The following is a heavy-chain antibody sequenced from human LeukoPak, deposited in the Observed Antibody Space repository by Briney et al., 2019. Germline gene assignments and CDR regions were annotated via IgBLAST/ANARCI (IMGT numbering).Heavy chain of an antibody. D-gene: IGHD2-2*01. CDR3: AKDLVVVPAAIYFDY. CDR2: ISGSGGST. V-gene: IGHV3-23*01. Sequence: GGSPRLSCAASGFTFSSYAMSWVRQAPGKGLEWVSAISGSGGSTYYADSVKGRFTISRDNSKNTLYLQMNSLRAEDTAVYYCAKDLVVVPAAIYFDYWGQGTLVTVSS. CDR1: GFTFSSYA. J-gene: IGHJ4*02.